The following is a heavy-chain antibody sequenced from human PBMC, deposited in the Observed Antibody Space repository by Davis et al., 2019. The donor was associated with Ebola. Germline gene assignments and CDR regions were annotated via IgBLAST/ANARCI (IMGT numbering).Heavy chain of an antibody. CDR3: AKDLFSLAVNYYGMDV. V-gene: IGHV3-30*04. CDR1: GFTFSGSA. Sequence: GGSLRLSCAASGFTFSGSAMHWVRQAPGKGLEWVAVISYDGSNKYYADSVKGRFTISRDNSKNTLYLQMNSLRAEDTAVYYCAKDLFSLAVNYYGMDVWGQGTTVTVSS. D-gene: IGHD6-19*01. CDR2: ISYDGSNK. J-gene: IGHJ6*02.